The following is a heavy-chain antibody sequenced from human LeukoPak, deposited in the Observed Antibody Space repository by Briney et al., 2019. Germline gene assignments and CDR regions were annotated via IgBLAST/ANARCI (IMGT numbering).Heavy chain of an antibody. CDR1: GDSLTEFS. J-gene: IGHJ3*02. V-gene: IGHV1-24*01. D-gene: IGHD3-10*01. CDR3: GTARSMTMVRDAFDI. CDR2: FDPEDGET. Sequence: ASVKVSCKLSGDSLTEFSLHWVRQAPGEGLEWMGGFDPEDGETFYAQQFQGRVTMTEDTSTDTAYMELSSLRSEDTAIYYCGTARSMTMVRDAFDIWGQGTRVTVSS.